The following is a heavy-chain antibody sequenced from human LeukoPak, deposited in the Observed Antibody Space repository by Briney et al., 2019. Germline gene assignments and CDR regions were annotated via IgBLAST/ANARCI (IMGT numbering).Heavy chain of an antibody. Sequence: SVKVSCKASGGTFSSYAISWVRQAPGQGLEWMGRIIPILGIANYAQKFQGRVTITADKSTSTAYMELSSLRSEDTAVYYCASSAEGSSNWFDPWGQGTLVTVSS. D-gene: IGHD6-13*01. CDR3: ASSAEGSSNWFDP. CDR1: GGTFSSYA. J-gene: IGHJ5*02. V-gene: IGHV1-69*04. CDR2: IIPILGIA.